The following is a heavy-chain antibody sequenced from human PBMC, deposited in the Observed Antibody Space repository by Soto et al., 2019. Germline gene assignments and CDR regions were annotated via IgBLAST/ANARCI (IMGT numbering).Heavy chain of an antibody. CDR1: GGTFSSYA. CDR3: ARDRIAGSKYYYGMDV. CDR2: IIPIFGTE. V-gene: IGHV1-69*01. J-gene: IGHJ6*02. D-gene: IGHD6-13*01. Sequence: QVQLVQSVAEVKKPGSSVRVSCKASGGTFSSYAISWVRQAPGQGLEWMGGIIPIFGTENYAQKFQGRVTITADESTSTAYMELSSLRSEDTAVYYCARDRIAGSKYYYGMDVLGQGTTVTFSS.